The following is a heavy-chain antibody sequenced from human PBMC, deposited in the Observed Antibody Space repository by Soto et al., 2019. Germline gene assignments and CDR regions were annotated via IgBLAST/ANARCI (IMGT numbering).Heavy chain of an antibody. D-gene: IGHD6-13*01. V-gene: IGHV3-30-3*01. J-gene: IGHJ4*02. CDR1: GFTFSSYA. CDR3: AREKKIAAAGFDY. CDR2: ISYDGSNK. Sequence: PGGSLRLSCAASGFTFSSYAMHWVRQAPGKGLEWVAVISYDGSNKYYADSVKGRFTISRDNSKNTLYLQMNSLRAEDTAVYYCAREKKIAAAGFDYWGQGTLVAVSS.